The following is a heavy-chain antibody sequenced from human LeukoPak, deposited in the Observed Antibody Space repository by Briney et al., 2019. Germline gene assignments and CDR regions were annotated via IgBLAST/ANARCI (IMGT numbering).Heavy chain of an antibody. CDR1: GGTFSSYA. CDR3: ARVGLRSSIAAGAIFDY. V-gene: IGHV1-69*04. D-gene: IGHD6-13*01. J-gene: IGHJ4*02. CDR2: IIPILGIA. Sequence: ASVKVSCKASGGTFSSYAISWVRQAPGQGLEWMGRIIPILGIANYAQKFQGRVTMTRNTSISTAYMELSSLRSEDTAVYYCARVGLRSSIAAGAIFDYWGQGTLVTVSS.